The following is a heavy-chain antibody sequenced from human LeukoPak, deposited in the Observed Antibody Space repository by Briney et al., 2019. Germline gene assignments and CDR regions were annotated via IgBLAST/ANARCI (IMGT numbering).Heavy chain of an antibody. CDR3: ARPGSTTGWYYFDY. V-gene: IGHV4-39*01. CDR1: GDSISSSGYS. D-gene: IGHD6-19*01. CDR2: IYYSGST. J-gene: IGHJ4*02. Sequence: SETLSLTCTVSGDSISSSGYSWGWIRQPPGRGLEWIGSIYYSGSTNYNPSLKSRVTISVDMSKNQFSLKLSSVTAADTAVYYCARPGSTTGWYYFDYWGQGTLVTVSS.